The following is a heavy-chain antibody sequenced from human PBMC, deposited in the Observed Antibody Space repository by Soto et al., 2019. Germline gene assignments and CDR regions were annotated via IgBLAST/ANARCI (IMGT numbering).Heavy chain of an antibody. CDR1: GYTFTSYY. V-gene: IGHV1-46*01. CDR2: INPSGGST. Sequence: ASVKVSCKASGYTFTSYYMRWVRQAPGQGLEWMGIINPSGGSTSYAQKFQGRVTMTRDTSTSTVYMELSSLRSEDTAVYYCARDPDGYGGSYSGYFDYWGQGTLVTVSS. D-gene: IGHD1-26*01. J-gene: IGHJ4*02. CDR3: ARDPDGYGGSYSGYFDY.